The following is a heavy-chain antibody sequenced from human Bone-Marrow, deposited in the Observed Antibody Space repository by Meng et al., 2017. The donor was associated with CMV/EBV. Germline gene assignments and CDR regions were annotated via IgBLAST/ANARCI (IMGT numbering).Heavy chain of an antibody. Sequence: GSLRLSCTTSGFTFEDYAMGWVRQAPGKGLEWVGFIRSKVSGGTTEYAASVKGRFTISRDDSKSSAYLQMNSLKTEDTAVYYCSRLRFMEWFDYWGQGTLVTVYS. V-gene: IGHV3-49*04. CDR1: GFTFEDYA. CDR3: SRLRFMEWFDY. D-gene: IGHD3-3*01. J-gene: IGHJ4*02. CDR2: IRSKVSGGTT.